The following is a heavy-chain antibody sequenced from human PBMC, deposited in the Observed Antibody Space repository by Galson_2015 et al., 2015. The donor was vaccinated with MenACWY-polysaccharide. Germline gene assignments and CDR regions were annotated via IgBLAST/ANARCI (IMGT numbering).Heavy chain of an antibody. CDR1: GFSLSTSGMC. Sequence: PALVKPTQTLTLTCTFSGFSLSTSGMCVSRIRQPPGKALEWLARIDWDDDKYYSTSLKTRLTISKDTSKNQVVLTMTNMDPVDTATYYCARILEYSSSVGEFDYWGQGTLVTVSS. CDR3: ARILEYSSSVGEFDY. J-gene: IGHJ4*02. V-gene: IGHV2-70*11. D-gene: IGHD6-6*01. CDR2: IDWDDDK.